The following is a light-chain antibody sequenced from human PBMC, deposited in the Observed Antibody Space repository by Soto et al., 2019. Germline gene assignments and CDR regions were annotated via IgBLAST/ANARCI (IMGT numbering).Light chain of an antibody. J-gene: IGKJ1*01. Sequence: DTQMTQSPSYLSASVGDRISITCRASQTASNYVNWYQQKPGKAPTLLISATSTLQSGVPSRFRGSGSGTAFPPTHTRLQPGDFATYYCQQTYTTPRTFGQGTKVAIK. CDR1: QTASNY. CDR2: ATS. CDR3: QQTYTTPRT. V-gene: IGKV1-39*01.